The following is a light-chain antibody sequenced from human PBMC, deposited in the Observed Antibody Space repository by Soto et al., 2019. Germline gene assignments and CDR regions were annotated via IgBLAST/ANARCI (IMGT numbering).Light chain of an antibody. CDR2: GAS. CDR3: QQYGLSPYS. V-gene: IGKV3-20*01. Sequence: EIVLTQSPGTLSLSPGETATLSCEASETVTSKFLAWYQQKPGQAPRLLIYGASNRASGISDRFSGSGSGTDFTLTIFSLEPEDFAVYYCQQYGLSPYSFGQGTKV. J-gene: IGKJ1*01. CDR1: ETVTSKF.